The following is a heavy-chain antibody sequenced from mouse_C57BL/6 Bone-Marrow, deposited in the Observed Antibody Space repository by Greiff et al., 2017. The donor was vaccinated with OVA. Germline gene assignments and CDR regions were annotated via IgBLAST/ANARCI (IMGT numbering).Heavy chain of an antibody. CDR1: GYAFSSYW. J-gene: IGHJ4*01. Sequence: QVQLQQSGAELVRPGASVKISCKASGYAFSSYWMNWVKQRPGKGLEWIGQIYPGDGDTNYNGKFKGKATLTADKSSSTAYMQLSSLTSEDSAVYICARGYGSSPYCAVGYWGQGTSVTVSS. D-gene: IGHD1-1*01. CDR2: IYPGDGDT. CDR3: ARGYGSSPYCAVGY. V-gene: IGHV1-80*01.